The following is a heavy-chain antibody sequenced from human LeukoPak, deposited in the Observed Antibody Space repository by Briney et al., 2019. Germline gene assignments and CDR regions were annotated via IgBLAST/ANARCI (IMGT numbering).Heavy chain of an antibody. V-gene: IGHV1-8*03. CDR1: GYTFTSYA. Sequence: ASVKVSCKASGYTFTSYAMNWVRQATGQGLEWMGWMNPNSGNTGYAQKFQGRVTITRNTSISTAYMELSSLRSEDTAVYYCARTGYYYDSSGYYYERLIDYWGQGTLVTVSS. CDR2: MNPNSGNT. D-gene: IGHD3-22*01. CDR3: ARTGYYYDSSGYYYERLIDY. J-gene: IGHJ4*02.